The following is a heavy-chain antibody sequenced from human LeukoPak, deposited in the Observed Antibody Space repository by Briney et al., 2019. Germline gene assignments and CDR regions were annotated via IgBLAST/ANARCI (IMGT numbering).Heavy chain of an antibody. Sequence: GGSLRLSCAASGFTFSSYAMHWVRQAPGKGLEWVAVISYDGSNKYYADSVKGRFTISRDNSKNTLYLQMNSLRAEDTAVYYCARGLGLLPNWFDPWGQGTLVTVSS. J-gene: IGHJ5*02. V-gene: IGHV3-30-3*01. D-gene: IGHD2-15*01. CDR1: GFTFSSYA. CDR3: ARGLGLLPNWFDP. CDR2: ISYDGSNK.